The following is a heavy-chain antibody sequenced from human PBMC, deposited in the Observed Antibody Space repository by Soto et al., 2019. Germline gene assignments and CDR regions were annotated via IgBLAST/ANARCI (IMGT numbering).Heavy chain of an antibody. CDR1: GGSISSGGYY. CDR3: ARWGRLAYYYDSSGYYYYYYGMDV. V-gene: IGHV4-31*03. D-gene: IGHD3-22*01. J-gene: IGHJ6*02. Sequence: QVQLQESGPGLVKPSQTLSLTCTVSGGSISSGGYYWSWIRQHPGKGLEWIGYIYYSGSTYYNPSLKRRVTISVDTSKNQFSLELRSVAAADTAVYYCARWGRLAYYYDSSGYYYYYYGMDVWGQGTTVPVSS. CDR2: IYYSGST.